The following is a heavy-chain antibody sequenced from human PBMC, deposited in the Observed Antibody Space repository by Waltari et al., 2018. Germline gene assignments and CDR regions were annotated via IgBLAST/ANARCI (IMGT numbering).Heavy chain of an antibody. J-gene: IGHJ4*02. D-gene: IGHD2-15*01. CDR3: VRHARTTSGGKHFDH. Sequence: QLQLQESGPGLVKASETLSLTCTVSGDSISSSSYSWGWVRQPPGKGLEWIGNMYYSGATSDNPSLKSRVTISGDTSKSQFSLKLSSVTAADTSMYYCVRHARTTSGGKHFDHWGQGMLVTVSP. CDR1: GDSISSSSYS. V-gene: IGHV4-39*01. CDR2: MYYSGAT.